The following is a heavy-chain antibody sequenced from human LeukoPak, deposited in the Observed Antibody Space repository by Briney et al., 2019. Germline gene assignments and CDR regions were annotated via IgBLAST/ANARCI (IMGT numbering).Heavy chain of an antibody. CDR2: MSSDGSNK. CDR1: GFTFSSYA. CDR3: ARPDSGGWSHVFAV. V-gene: IGHV3-30-3*01. J-gene: IGHJ3*01. D-gene: IGHD6-19*01. Sequence: GASLRLSCAASGFTFSSYAFHWVRQAPGKGLEWVAVMSSDGSNKYYAESVQGRFTISRDNSKNTLYLEMNRLRVEDTAVYYCARPDSGGWSHVFAVGGQGTMVTVS.